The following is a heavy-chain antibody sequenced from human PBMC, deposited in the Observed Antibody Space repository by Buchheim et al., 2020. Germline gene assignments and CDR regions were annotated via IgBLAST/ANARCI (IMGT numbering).Heavy chain of an antibody. D-gene: IGHD5-18*01. CDR3: ARDAGYSYGSNDY. CDR1: GFTFSAYA. CDR2: ITSSSSTK. Sequence: EVQLVESGGGLIQPGGSLRLSCAASGFTFSAYAMNWVRQAPGTGLEWVSYITSSSSTKSYTDSVKGRFTISRDNARNSLYLQMNSLRAEDTAVYYCARDAGYSYGSNDYWGQGTL. J-gene: IGHJ4*02. V-gene: IGHV3-48*04.